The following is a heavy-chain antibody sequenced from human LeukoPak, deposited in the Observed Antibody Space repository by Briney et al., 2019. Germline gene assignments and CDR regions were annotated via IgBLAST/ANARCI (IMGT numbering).Heavy chain of an antibody. V-gene: IGHV3-48*03. CDR1: GFTFSSYE. CDR3: ARDLGQYYDTSDNWFDP. Sequence: PGGSLRLSCAASGFTFSSYEMNWVRQAPGKGLEWVSYISSSGSTIYYADSVKGRFTISRDSAKNTLNLQMNSLRAEDTAVYYCARDLGQYYDTSDNWFDPWGQGTLVTVSS. CDR2: ISSSGSTI. J-gene: IGHJ5*02. D-gene: IGHD3-22*01.